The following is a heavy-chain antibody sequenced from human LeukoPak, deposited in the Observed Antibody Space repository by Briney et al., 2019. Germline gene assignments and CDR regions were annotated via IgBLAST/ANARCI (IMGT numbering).Heavy chain of an antibody. J-gene: IGHJ4*02. CDR1: GFTFSSYA. Sequence: GGSLRLSCAASGFTFSSYAMHWVRQAPGKGLEWVAVISYDGSNKYYADSVKGRFTISRDSSTNTLYLQMNSLRAEDTAVYYCARDDQRIGRFGVIIDYWGQGTLVTVSS. D-gene: IGHD3-10*01. V-gene: IGHV3-30*04. CDR3: ARDDQRIGRFGVIIDY. CDR2: ISYDGSNK.